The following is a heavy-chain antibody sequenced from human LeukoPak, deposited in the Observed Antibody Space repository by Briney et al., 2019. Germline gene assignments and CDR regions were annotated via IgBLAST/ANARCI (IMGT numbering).Heavy chain of an antibody. Sequence: GGSLRLSCAASGFTVSSNYMSWVRQAPGKGLEWVSTIYGGGSTYYADSVKGRFTISRDNSKNTLYLQMNSLRAEDTAVYYCARDGVAAAFYYDYGMDVWGQGTTVTVSS. CDR2: IYGGGST. V-gene: IGHV3-66*01. J-gene: IGHJ6*02. D-gene: IGHD6-13*01. CDR1: GFTVSSNY. CDR3: ARDGVAAAFYYDYGMDV.